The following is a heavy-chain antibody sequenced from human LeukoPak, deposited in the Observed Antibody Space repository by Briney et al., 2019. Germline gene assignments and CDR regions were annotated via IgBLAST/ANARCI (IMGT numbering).Heavy chain of an antibody. CDR1: GGSFSGYY. V-gene: IGHV4-34*01. Sequence: SETLSLTCAVYGGSFSGYYWSWIRQPPGRGLEWIGEVSHSGSTNYNPSVKSQVTMPLDTSKNQFDLKLGSVTAADTALYYCARIGVSGWSWGQGTLVTVSS. CDR2: VSHSGST. J-gene: IGHJ5*02. CDR3: ARIGVSGWS. D-gene: IGHD6-19*01.